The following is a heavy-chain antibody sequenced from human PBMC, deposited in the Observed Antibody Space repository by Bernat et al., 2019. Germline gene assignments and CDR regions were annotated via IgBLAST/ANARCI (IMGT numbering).Heavy chain of an antibody. V-gene: IGHV3-53*01. D-gene: IGHD1/OR15-1a*01. Sequence: EVQLVESGGGLMQPGGSLRLSCAASGFTVNINHMSWVRQAPGKGLEWVSLMKTGGNTHYADSVRGRFNISRDDAEHPLYLHMNSMRSDAAAVYYCAGADWSKGFFDFWGQGTLLTVSS. J-gene: IGHJ4*02. CDR2: MKTGGNT. CDR3: AGADWSKGFFDF. CDR1: GFTVNINH.